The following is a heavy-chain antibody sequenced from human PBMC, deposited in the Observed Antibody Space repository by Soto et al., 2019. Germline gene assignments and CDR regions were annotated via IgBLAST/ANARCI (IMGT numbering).Heavy chain of an antibody. CDR2: IRSKAYGGTT. CDR1: GFTFGDYA. V-gene: IGHV3-49*03. CDR3: TRAPKYSSSPQITSWFDP. Sequence: GGSLRLSCTASGFTFGDYAMSWFRQAPGKGLEWVGFIRSKAYGGTTEYAASVKGRFTISRDDSKSIAYLQMNSLKTEDTAVYYCTRAPKYSSSPQITSWFDPWGQGTLVTVSS. D-gene: IGHD6-6*01. J-gene: IGHJ5*02.